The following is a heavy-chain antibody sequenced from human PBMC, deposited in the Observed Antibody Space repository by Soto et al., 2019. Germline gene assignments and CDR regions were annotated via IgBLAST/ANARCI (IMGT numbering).Heavy chain of an antibody. Sequence: SVKVSCKASGGTFSSYAISWVRQAPGQGLEWMGGIIPIFGTANYAQKFQGRVTITADESTSTAYMELSSLRSEDTAVYYCARVGDISCSGGSSSSGSFDLCRQGPXVTRS. CDR3: ARVGDISCSGGSSSSGSFDL. V-gene: IGHV1-69*13. CDR1: GGTFSSYA. J-gene: IGHJ2*01. D-gene: IGHD2-15*01. CDR2: IIPIFGTA.